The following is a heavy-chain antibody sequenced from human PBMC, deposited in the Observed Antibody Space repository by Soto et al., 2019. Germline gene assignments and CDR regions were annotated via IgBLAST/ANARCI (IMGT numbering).Heavy chain of an antibody. Sequence: SETLSLTCTVSGGSISSGGYYWSWIRQHPGKGLEWIGYIYYSGSTYYNPSLKSRVTISVDTSKNQFSLKLSSVTAADTAVYYCARGNLDIAKFDPWGQGTLVTVSS. CDR1: GGSISSGGYY. D-gene: IGHD2-2*03. J-gene: IGHJ5*02. CDR3: ARGNLDIAKFDP. V-gene: IGHV4-31*03. CDR2: IYYSGST.